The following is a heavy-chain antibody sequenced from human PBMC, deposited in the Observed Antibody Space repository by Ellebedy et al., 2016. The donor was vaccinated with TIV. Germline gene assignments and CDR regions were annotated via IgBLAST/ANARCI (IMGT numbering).Heavy chain of an antibody. J-gene: IGHJ3*02. D-gene: IGHD3-10*01. V-gene: IGHV1-2*02. CDR1: GYTFTGYY. CDR2: INPNSGGT. Sequence: ASVKVSCKASGYTFTGYYMHWVRQAPGQGLEWMGWINPNSGGTNYAQKFQGRVTMTRDTSISTAYMELSRLRSDDTAVYYCARLRITMVRGVNDAFDIWGQGTMVTVSS. CDR3: ARLRITMVRGVNDAFDI.